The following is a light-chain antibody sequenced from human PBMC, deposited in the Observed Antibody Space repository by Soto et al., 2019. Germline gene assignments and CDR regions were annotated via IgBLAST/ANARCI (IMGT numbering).Light chain of an antibody. V-gene: IGKV3-20*01. Sequence: EIVWTQSPGTLSLSPGERATLSCRASQSVTSSYLAWYHFKPGQAPRLLIYGASSRATGIPDRFSGSGSGTDFTLTLSSLEPEDFAVYYCQQYGSSPLTFGGGTKVEIK. J-gene: IGKJ4*01. CDR1: QSVTSSY. CDR2: GAS. CDR3: QQYGSSPLT.